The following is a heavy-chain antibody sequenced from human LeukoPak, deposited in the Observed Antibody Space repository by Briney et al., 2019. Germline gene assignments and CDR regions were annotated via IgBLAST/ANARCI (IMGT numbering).Heavy chain of an antibody. V-gene: IGHV1-2*04. CDR1: GYIFTGYY. Sequence: ASVKVSCKASGYIFTGYYMHWVRQAPGQGLEWMGWINPSSGSTNYAQKFQGSVALTRDTSITTFFMDLSRLRSDDTAVYYCARAYTYGPFDYWGQGTLVTASS. J-gene: IGHJ4*02. CDR2: INPSSGST. D-gene: IGHD5-18*01. CDR3: ARAYTYGPFDY.